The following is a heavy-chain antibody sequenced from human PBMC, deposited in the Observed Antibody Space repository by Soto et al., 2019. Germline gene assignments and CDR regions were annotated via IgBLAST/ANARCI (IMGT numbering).Heavy chain of an antibody. CDR1: GGSISSSSYY. V-gene: IGHV4-39*01. J-gene: IGHJ6*02. CDR3: AITIGNYYYYGMDV. Sequence: SETLSLTCTVSGGSISSSSYYWGWIRQPPGTGLEWIWSIYYSGSTYYNPSLKSRVTISVDTSKNQFSLKLSSVTAADTTVYYCAITIGNYYYYGMDVWGQGTTVTVSS. CDR2: IYYSGST.